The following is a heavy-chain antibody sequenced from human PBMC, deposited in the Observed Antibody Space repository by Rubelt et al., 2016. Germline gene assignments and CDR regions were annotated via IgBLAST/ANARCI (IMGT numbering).Heavy chain of an antibody. V-gene: IGHV3-66*01. Sequence: GGGLVQPGGSLRLSCAASGFTVSSNYMSWVRQAPGKGLEWVSLIYSGGATYYADSVKGRFTISRDISKNTLDLQMNSLRVEDTAVYYCARGGGAYCGDDCYRNFDYWGQGILVTVSS. CDR1: GFTVSSNY. J-gene: IGHJ4*02. D-gene: IGHD2-21*02. CDR2: IYSGGAT. CDR3: ARGGGAYCGDDCYRNFDY.